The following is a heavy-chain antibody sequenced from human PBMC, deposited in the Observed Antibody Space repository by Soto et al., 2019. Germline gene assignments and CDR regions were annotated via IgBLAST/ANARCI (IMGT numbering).Heavy chain of an antibody. CDR2: INPKGDGK. CDR1: EQTITGHY. Sequence: KEARASVKVSCKASEQTITGHYIQWVRQAPGQGLEWMGWINPKGDGKKYAQHFQGRITVTRDTSINTCYMELRALTSDDTAVYYYASVSLAYTHHDLLDLCGQGSLV. V-gene: IGHV1-2*02. D-gene: IGHD3-16*01. CDR3: ASVSLAYTHHDLLDL. J-gene: IGHJ2*01.